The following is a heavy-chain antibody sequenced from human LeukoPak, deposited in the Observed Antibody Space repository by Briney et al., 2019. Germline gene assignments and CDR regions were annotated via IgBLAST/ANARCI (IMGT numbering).Heavy chain of an antibody. CDR1: GYTFTSYD. J-gene: IGHJ5*02. CDR3: ARLSSSWRGYNWFDP. V-gene: IGHV1-2*06. D-gene: IGHD6-13*01. Sequence: GASVKVSCKASGYTFTSYDINWVRQATGQGLEWMGRINPNSGGTNYAQKFQGRVTMTRNTSISTAYMELSRLRSDDTAVYYCARLSSSWRGYNWFDPWGQGTLVTVSS. CDR2: INPNSGGT.